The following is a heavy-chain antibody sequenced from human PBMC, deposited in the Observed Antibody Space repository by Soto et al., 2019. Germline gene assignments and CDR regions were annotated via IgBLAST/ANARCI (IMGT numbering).Heavy chain of an antibody. J-gene: IGHJ4*02. V-gene: IGHV3-74*01. CDR3: ARGGGYSYGVIDY. Sequence: EVQLVESGGGLVQPGGSLRLSCAVSGFTLSSYWMHWVRQAPGKGLVWVSRINSDGSSTSYADSAKSRFTISRDNAKNTLYLQMNSLRAEDTAVYYCARGGGYSYGVIDYWGQGTLVTVSS. D-gene: IGHD5-18*01. CDR1: GFTLSSYW. CDR2: INSDGSST.